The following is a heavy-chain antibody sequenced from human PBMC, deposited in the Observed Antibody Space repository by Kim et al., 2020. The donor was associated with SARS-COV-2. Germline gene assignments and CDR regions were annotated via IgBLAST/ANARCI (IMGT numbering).Heavy chain of an antibody. V-gene: IGHV3-21*01. Sequence: GGSLRLSCAASGFTFSTYSMNWVRQAPGKGLEWVSSISSGSIYIYYADSVKGRFTISRDDAKNSLYLQMNSLRAEDTAVYYCARAVEMATSPGHWGQGTLVTVSS. CDR1: GFTFSTYS. CDR2: ISSGSIYI. J-gene: IGHJ4*02. D-gene: IGHD5-12*01. CDR3: ARAVEMATSPGH.